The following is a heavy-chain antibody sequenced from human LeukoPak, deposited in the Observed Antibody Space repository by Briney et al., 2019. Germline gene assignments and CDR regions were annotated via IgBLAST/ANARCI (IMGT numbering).Heavy chain of an antibody. V-gene: IGHV3-15*01. D-gene: IGHD2-2*01. CDR3: AKVSPFYLVIRPGPDY. Sequence: GGSLRLSCAASGFTFNNAWVSWVRQAPGKGLEWVGRIKSKTDGGTTDYAAPVKGRFTISRDDSKNTLYLQMNSLKTEDTAVYYCAKVSPFYLVIRPGPDYWGQGTLVTVSS. J-gene: IGHJ4*02. CDR2: IKSKTDGGTT. CDR1: GFTFNNAW.